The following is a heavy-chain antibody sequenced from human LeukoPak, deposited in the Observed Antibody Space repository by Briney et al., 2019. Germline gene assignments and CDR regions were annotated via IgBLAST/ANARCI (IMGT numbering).Heavy chain of an antibody. J-gene: IGHJ3*02. V-gene: IGHV1-69*05. CDR3: ATPRARAHDAFDI. CDR1: GGTFNSYA. Sequence: SVNVSYKASGGTFNSYAISWVRQAPGQGLEWMGGIIPIFGTPKYTQKLQGRVTITTDESTSTAYMELSSLRSEDTAVYYCATPRARAHDAFDIWGQGTMVTVSS. CDR2: IIPIFGTP. D-gene: IGHD5-24*01.